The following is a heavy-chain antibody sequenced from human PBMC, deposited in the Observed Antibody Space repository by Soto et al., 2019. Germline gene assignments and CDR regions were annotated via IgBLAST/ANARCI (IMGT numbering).Heavy chain of an antibody. J-gene: IGHJ6*02. V-gene: IGHV3-74*01. CDR2: INSDGSST. D-gene: IGHD2-21*02. CDR1: GFTFSRYW. CDR3: ASPDLAEGKDV. Sequence: EVQLVESGGGLVKPGGSLRLSCAASGFTFSRYWMHWVRQAPGKGLVWVSRINSDGSSTSYADSVKGRFTISRYNAKNTLYLQMNSLRAEDTAGYYCASPDLAEGKDVGGQGTTVTVSS.